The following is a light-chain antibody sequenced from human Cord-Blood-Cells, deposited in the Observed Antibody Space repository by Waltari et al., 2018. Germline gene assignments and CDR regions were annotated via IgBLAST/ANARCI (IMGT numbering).Light chain of an antibody. Sequence: DIPMTQSPSSLSASVGDRVTLTGRSSQSISSYLNWYQQKPGKAPNHLIYAACSLQSGVQSRFHWSGSGTDFTLTISSLQPDDFATYYCQQSYSTPPTFGQVTKVEIK. CDR2: AAC. J-gene: IGKJ1*01. V-gene: IGKV1-39*01. CDR3: QQSYSTPPT. CDR1: QSISSY.